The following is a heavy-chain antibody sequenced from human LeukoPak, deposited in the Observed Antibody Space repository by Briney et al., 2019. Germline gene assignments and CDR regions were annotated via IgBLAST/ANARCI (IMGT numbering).Heavy chain of an antibody. Sequence: GGSLRLSCAASGFTFSSYGMHWVRQAPGKGLEWVAVISYDGSNKYYADSVKGRFTISRDNSKNTLYLQMNSLRAEDTAVYYCAKVSRTMLGYLDYGGQGPLAPVSS. CDR3: AKVSRTMLGYLDY. CDR1: GFTFSSYG. J-gene: IGHJ4*02. V-gene: IGHV3-30*18. CDR2: ISYDGSNK. D-gene: IGHD3-16*01.